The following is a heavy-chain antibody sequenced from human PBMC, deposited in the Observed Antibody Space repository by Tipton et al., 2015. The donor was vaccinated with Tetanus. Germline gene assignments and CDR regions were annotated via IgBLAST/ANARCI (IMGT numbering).Heavy chain of an antibody. CDR2: ITPIFGTT. V-gene: IGHV1-69*01. D-gene: IGHD1-14*01. J-gene: IGHJ4*02. Sequence: VQLVQSGAEMKKPGSSVKVSCKASGGTFTNYALSWVRQAPGQGLEWVGGITPIFGTTNYAPKFQGRVTITADESTNTSYMEVSSLGTGDAARCYCARAPNHISRAYDYGGQGTQITVSS. CDR1: GGTFTNYA. CDR3: ARAPNHISRAYDY.